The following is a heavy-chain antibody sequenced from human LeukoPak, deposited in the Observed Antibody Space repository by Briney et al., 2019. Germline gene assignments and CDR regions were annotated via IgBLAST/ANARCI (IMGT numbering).Heavy chain of an antibody. D-gene: IGHD4-17*01. J-gene: IGHJ4*02. CDR3: ARDYGAY. V-gene: IGHV3-66*01. CDR2: IYSGGST. CDR1: GFTVSSNY. Sequence: PGGSLRLSSAASGFTVSSNYMSWVRQAPGKGLEWVSLIYSGGSTYYADSVKGRFTISRDNSKNTLYLQMNSLRAEDTAVYYCARDYGAYWGQGTLVTVSS.